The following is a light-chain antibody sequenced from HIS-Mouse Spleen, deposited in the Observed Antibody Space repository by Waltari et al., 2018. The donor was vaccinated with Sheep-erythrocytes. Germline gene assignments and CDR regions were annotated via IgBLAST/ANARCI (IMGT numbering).Light chain of an antibody. Sequence: QSALTQPRSVSGSPGQSVTISCTGTSSHVGGFNYVSWSQQHPGKAPKLMVYDFSKRPSGVPDRFSCSKSGNTASLTISGLQAEDEADYYCCSYAGSYNHVFATGTKVTVL. J-gene: IGLJ1*01. CDR1: SSHVGGFNY. CDR3: CSYAGSYNHV. V-gene: IGLV2-11*01. CDR2: DFS.